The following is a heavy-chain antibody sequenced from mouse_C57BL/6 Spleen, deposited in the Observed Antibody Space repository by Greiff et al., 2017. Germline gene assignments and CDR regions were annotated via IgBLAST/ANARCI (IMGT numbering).Heavy chain of an antibody. CDR1: GYTFTSYW. CDR2: IDPSDSYT. CDR3: ARKRGYSNYGYFDV. D-gene: IGHD2-5*01. J-gene: IGHJ1*03. Sequence: QVQLQQPGAELVMPGASVKLSCKASGYTFTSYWMHWVKQRPGQGLEWIGEIDPSDSYTNYNQKFKGKSTLTVDKSSSTAYMQLSSLTSEDSAVYDCARKRGYSNYGYFDVWGTGTTVTVSS. V-gene: IGHV1-69*01.